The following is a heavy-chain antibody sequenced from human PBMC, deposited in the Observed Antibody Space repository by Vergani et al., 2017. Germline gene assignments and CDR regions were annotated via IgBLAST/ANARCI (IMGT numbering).Heavy chain of an antibody. CDR2: IKQDGSEK. V-gene: IGHV3-7*01. J-gene: IGHJ5*02. D-gene: IGHD5-18*01. CDR3: AGDSGYSYGYVWFDP. CDR1: GFTFSSYW. Sequence: EVQLVESGGGLVQPGGSLRLSCAASGFTFSSYWMSWVRQAPGKGLEWVANIKQDGSEKYYVDSVKGRFTISRDNAKNSLYLQMNSLGAEDTAVYDCAGDSGYSYGYVWFDPWGQGTLVTVSS.